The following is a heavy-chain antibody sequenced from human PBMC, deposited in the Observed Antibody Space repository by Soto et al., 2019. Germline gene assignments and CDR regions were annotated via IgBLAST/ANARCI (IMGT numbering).Heavy chain of an antibody. J-gene: IGHJ4*02. CDR3: ARGVSAGVDD. CDR1: GYSFTSLD. V-gene: IGHV1-8*01. D-gene: IGHD1-26*01. Sequence: ASVKVSCKASGYSFTSLDINWVRQTAGQGLEWMGWMQPSTGRTGYAQKFQGRVTMTRDTSINTAYMELTTLTSDDTAFYYCARGVSAGVDDWGQGNLATVSS. CDR2: MQPSTGRT.